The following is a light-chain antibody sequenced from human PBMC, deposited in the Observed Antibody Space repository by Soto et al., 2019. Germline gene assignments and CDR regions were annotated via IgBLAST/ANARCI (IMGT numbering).Light chain of an antibody. Sequence: QSALTQPASVSGSPGQSITIYCTGTSSDVGGYTLVSWYQHHPGKAPKVMIYEDSERPSGVSNRFSGSKSGNTASLTISGLQAEDEADYYCCSYAGPYTWVFGGGTKLTVL. CDR3: CSYAGPYTWV. CDR2: EDS. CDR1: SSDVGGYTL. V-gene: IGLV2-23*01. J-gene: IGLJ3*02.